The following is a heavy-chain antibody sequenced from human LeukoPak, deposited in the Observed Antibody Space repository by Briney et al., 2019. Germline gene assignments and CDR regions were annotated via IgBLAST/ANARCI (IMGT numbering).Heavy chain of an antibody. CDR3: TKLGYCSGGSCYRWVDS. J-gene: IGHJ5*01. Sequence: PGRTLSLSCALSGFTFSSFAMSSVRHAPGKRLGGVSTIGGRVGGTSYADSVKARFTVPRHHSKHSLYLQVNCLSAEARAGYYFTKLGYCSGGSCYRWVDSWGQGMLVTVSS. D-gene: IGHD2-15*01. CDR1: GFTFSSFA. V-gene: IGHV3-23*01. CDR2: IGGRVGGT.